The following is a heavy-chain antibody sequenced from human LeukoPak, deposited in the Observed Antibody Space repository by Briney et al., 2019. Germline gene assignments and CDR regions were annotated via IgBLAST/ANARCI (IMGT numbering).Heavy chain of an antibody. J-gene: IGHJ3*02. CDR3: AREGSGLGAFDS. CDR1: GYTFTGYD. Sequence: ASVQGSCKTSGYTFTGYDMHWARQAPGQGLDWMGWINPHSGAIIYAPKFQGRVTIPRDTSISTAYMELSRLRSDDTAVYYCAREGSGLGAFDSWGQGTMVTVSS. CDR2: INPHSGAI. V-gene: IGHV1-2*02. D-gene: IGHD6-19*01.